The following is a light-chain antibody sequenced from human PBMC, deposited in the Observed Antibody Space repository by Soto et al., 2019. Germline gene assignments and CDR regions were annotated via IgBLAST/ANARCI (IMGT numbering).Light chain of an antibody. Sequence: QSVLTQPASVSGSPGQSITISCTGTSSDVGGCNFVSWYQQHPDKAPKLMIYDVTNRPSGVSNRFSGSKSGNTASLTISGLQAEDEAAYYCSSHTSISTYVFGTGTKVTVL. CDR3: SSHTSISTYV. CDR1: SSDVGGCNF. V-gene: IGLV2-14*01. J-gene: IGLJ1*01. CDR2: DVT.